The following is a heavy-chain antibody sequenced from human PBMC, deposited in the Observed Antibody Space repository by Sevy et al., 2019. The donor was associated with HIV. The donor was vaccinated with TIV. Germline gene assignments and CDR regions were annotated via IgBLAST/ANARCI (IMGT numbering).Heavy chain of an antibody. CDR3: AKDLAPSYCSSTSCYYYYGMDV. CDR2: ISGSGGST. Sequence: GGSLRLSCAASGFTFSSYAMSWVRQAPGKGLEWVSAISGSGGSTYYAYSVKGRFTISRDNSKNTLYLQMNSLRAEDTAVYYCAKDLAPSYCSSTSCYYYYGMDVWGQGTTVTVSS. D-gene: IGHD2-2*01. CDR1: GFTFSSYA. J-gene: IGHJ6*02. V-gene: IGHV3-23*01.